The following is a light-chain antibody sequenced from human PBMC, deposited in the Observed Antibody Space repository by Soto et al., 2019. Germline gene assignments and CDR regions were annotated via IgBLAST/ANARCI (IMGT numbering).Light chain of an antibody. Sequence: QSALTQPASVSGSPGQSITISCTGTSSDVGGYNYVSWYQQHPGKAPKLMIYGVTNRPSGVSNRFSGSKSGNTASLTTSGLQAEDEADYYCSSYTSSTTLSVVFGGGTKLTVL. V-gene: IGLV2-14*01. J-gene: IGLJ2*01. CDR3: SSYTSSTTLSVV. CDR2: GVT. CDR1: SSDVGGYNY.